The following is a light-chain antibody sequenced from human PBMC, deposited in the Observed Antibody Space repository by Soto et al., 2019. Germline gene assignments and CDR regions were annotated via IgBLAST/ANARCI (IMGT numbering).Light chain of an antibody. V-gene: IGKV3-11*01. CDR3: QQRSNWPST. CDR1: QSVSGY. J-gene: IGKJ4*01. CDR2: DAS. Sequence: EIVLTQSPATLSLSPGNRATLSCRASQSVSGYLAWYQQKPGQAPRLLIYDASNRATGIPARFSGSGSGTXXXXXITSLEPEDFAVYYCQQRSNWPSTFGGGTKVEI.